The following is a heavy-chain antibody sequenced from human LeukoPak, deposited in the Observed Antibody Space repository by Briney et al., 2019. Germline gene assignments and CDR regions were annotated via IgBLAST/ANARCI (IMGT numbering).Heavy chain of an antibody. CDR2: INTNTGNP. CDR3: ARDLGPDYYDSSAKGYFQH. V-gene: IGHV7-4-1*02. J-gene: IGHJ1*01. Sequence: ASVKVSCKASGCTFTSYAMNWVRQAPGQGLEWMGWINTNTGNPTYAQGFTGRFVFSLDTSVSTAYLQISSLKAEDTAVYYCARDLGPDYYDSSAKGYFQHWGQGTLVTVSS. D-gene: IGHD3-22*01. CDR1: GCTFTSYA.